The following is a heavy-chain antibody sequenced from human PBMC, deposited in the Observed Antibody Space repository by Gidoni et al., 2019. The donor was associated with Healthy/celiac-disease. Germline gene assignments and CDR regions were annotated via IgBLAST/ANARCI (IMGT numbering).Heavy chain of an antibody. J-gene: IGHJ4*02. CDR3: AKRNKPGYSYGYSDYVDY. D-gene: IGHD5-18*01. CDR2: ISGSGGST. CDR1: GFTFRSYS. V-gene: IGHV3-23*01. Sequence: EVQLLESAGVLLQPGGSLRLSCAASGFTFRSYSMSWVRQAPGKGLEWVSAISGSGGSTYYADSVKGRFTISRDNYKNTLYLQMNSLRAEDTAVYYCAKRNKPGYSYGYSDYVDYWGQGTLVTVSS.